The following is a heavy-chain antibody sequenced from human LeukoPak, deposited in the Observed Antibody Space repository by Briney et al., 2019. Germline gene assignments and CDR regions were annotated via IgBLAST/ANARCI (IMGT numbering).Heavy chain of an antibody. D-gene: IGHD6-13*01. J-gene: IGHJ4*02. CDR2: ISSSGGAI. CDR3: ARRRVAAAGSYDY. V-gene: IGHV3-48*03. Sequence: LGGSLRLSCAASGFSLRTYEMTWVRQAPGKGLEWLSFISSSGGAINYADSVKGRFTISRDNAKNSLFLQMNSLRAEDTALYYCARRRVAAAGSYDYWGQGTLVTVSS. CDR1: GFSLRTYE.